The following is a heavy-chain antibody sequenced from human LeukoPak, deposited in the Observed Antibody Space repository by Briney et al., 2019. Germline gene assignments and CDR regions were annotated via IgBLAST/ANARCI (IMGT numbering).Heavy chain of an antibody. Sequence: PGGSLRLSCAASGFTFSSYAMSWVRQSPGKGLEWVSALSGSGGRTDYADSVRGRFTISRDNSKNTLYLQMNSLRAEDTAVYYCSYSSSSVGYMDVWGKGTTVTVSS. CDR2: LSGSGGRT. CDR3: SYSSSSVGYMDV. CDR1: GFTFSSYA. J-gene: IGHJ6*03. V-gene: IGHV3-23*01. D-gene: IGHD6-6*01.